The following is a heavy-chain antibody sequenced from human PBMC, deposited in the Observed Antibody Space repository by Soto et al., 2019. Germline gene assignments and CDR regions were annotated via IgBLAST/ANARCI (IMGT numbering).Heavy chain of an antibody. Sequence: VKVSCKASGYTFTSSSYGISWVRQAPGQGLEWMGWSSAYNGNTNYAQKLQGRVTITTDTSTTTAYMELRSLRSDDTAVYYCARTDSRPQDFDYWGQGTLVTVSS. J-gene: IGHJ4*02. V-gene: IGHV1-18*01. D-gene: IGHD6-13*01. CDR2: SSAYNGNT. CDR1: GYTFTSSSYG. CDR3: ARTDSRPQDFDY.